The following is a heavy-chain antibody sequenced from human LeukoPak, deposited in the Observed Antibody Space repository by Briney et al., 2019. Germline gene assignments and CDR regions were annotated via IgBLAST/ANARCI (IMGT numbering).Heavy chain of an antibody. Sequence: ASVKVSCMASGYTFTSYYMHWVRQAPGQGLEWMGIINPSGGSTSYAQKFQGRVTMTRDTSTSTVYMELSSLRSEDTAVYYCASLRGVTSTLWVFDYWGQGTLVTVSS. V-gene: IGHV1-46*01. CDR2: INPSGGST. CDR1: GYTFTSYY. D-gene: IGHD1-20*01. CDR3: ASLRGVTSTLWVFDY. J-gene: IGHJ4*02.